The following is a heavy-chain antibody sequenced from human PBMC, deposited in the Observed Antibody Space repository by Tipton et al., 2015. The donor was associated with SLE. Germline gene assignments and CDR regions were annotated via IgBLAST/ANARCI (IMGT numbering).Heavy chain of an antibody. CDR2: IYYSGST. CDR3: ARGNTIFGVGY. V-gene: IGHV4-31*03. CDR1: GGSVSSGGYY. D-gene: IGHD3-3*01. Sequence: TLSLTCTVSGGSVSSGGYYWSWIRQHPGKGLEWIGYIYYSGSTYYNPSLKSRVTISVDTSKNQFSLKLSSVTAADTAVYYCARGNTIFGVGYWGQGTLVTVSS. J-gene: IGHJ4*02.